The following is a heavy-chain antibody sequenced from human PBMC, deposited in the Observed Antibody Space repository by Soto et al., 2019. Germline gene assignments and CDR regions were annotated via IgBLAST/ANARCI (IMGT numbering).Heavy chain of an antibody. D-gene: IGHD2-2*01. CDR1: GFTFSSYW. Sequence: GGSLRLSCAASGFTFSSYWMSGVRQAPGKGLEWVANIKQGGSEKYYVDSVKGRFTISRDNAKNSLFLQMNSLRDEDTAVYYCARDGSRGYDMDVWGQGTTVTVSS. J-gene: IGHJ6*02. CDR2: IKQGGSEK. CDR3: ARDGSRGYDMDV. V-gene: IGHV3-7*01.